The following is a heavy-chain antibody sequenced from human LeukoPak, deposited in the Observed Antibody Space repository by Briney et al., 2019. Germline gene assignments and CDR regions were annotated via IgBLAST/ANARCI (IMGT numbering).Heavy chain of an antibody. J-gene: IGHJ4*02. CDR2: IIPIFGTA. CDR1: GGTFSSYA. V-gene: IGHV1-69*05. D-gene: IGHD3-10*01. Sequence: GSSVTVSCTASGGTFSSYAISWVRPAPGQGLEWMGGIIPIFGTANYAQKFQGRVTINTDESTSTAYMELSSLRSEDTAVYYCARARWSDMVRGVTTYMGGYYFDYWGQGTLVTVSS. CDR3: ARARWSDMVRGVTTYMGGYYFDY.